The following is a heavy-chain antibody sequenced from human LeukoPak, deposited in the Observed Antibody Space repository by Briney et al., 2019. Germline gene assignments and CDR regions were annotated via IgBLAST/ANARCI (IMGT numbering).Heavy chain of an antibody. Sequence: GRSLRLSCAASGFTFKEHAIHWVRQAPGKGLEWVAVISFSGGTKYYADSVKGRFTISRDNSKNTLYLQMNSLRAEDTAVYYCAKGYYDSSGLSSWGQGTLVTVSS. CDR2: ISFSGGTK. CDR3: AKGYYDSSGLSS. J-gene: IGHJ5*02. CDR1: GFTFKEHA. D-gene: IGHD3-22*01. V-gene: IGHV3-30*18.